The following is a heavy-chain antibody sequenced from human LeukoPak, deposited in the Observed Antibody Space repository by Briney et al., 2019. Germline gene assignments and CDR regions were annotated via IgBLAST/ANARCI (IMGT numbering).Heavy chain of an antibody. J-gene: IGHJ5*02. CDR3: ATAITMVRGVITKGANWFDP. CDR1: GYTLTELS. CDR2: FDPEDGET. V-gene: IGHV1-24*01. Sequence: APVKVSCKVSGYTLTELSMHWVRQAPGKGLEWMGGFDPEDGETIYAQKFQGRVTMTEDTSTDTAYMELSSLRSEDTAVYYCATAITMVRGVITKGANWFDPWGQGTLVTVSS. D-gene: IGHD3-10*01.